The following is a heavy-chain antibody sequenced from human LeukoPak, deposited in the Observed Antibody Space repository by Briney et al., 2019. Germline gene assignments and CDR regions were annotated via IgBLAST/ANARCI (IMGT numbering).Heavy chain of an antibody. CDR1: GGTFSSYA. Sequence: GASVKVSCKASGGTFSSYAISWVRQAPGQGLEWMGLINPNSGGTNYAQKFQGRVTMTRDTSISTAYMELSGLRSDDTAVYYCARPYDSSGYRIDYWGQGTLVTVSS. CDR3: ARPYDSSGYRIDY. D-gene: IGHD3-22*01. CDR2: INPNSGGT. V-gene: IGHV1-2*02. J-gene: IGHJ4*02.